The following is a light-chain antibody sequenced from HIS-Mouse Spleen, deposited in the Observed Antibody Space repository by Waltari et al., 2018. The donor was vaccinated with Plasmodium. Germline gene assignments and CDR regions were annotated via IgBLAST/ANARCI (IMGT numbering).Light chain of an antibody. CDR1: QSLLHSNGYNY. V-gene: IGKV2-28*01. CDR3: LQDYNYPYT. J-gene: IGKJ2*01. CDR2: AAS. Sequence: DIVMTQSPLSMPVTPGAPASISCRSSQSLLHSNGYNYLDWYLQKPGQSPQLLISAASSLQSGVPSRFSGSGSGTDFTLTISSLQPEDFATYYCLQDYNYPYTFGQGTKLEIK.